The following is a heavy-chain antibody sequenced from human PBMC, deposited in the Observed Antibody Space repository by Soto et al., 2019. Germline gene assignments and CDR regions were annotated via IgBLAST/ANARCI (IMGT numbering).Heavy chain of an antibody. J-gene: IGHJ4*02. D-gene: IGHD2-2*01. Sequence: GGSLRLSCAASGFTFSSYAMSWVRQAPGKGLEWVSAISGSGGSTYYADSVKGRFTISRDNSKNTLYRQMNSLRAEDTAVYYCAKGGGGYCSSTSCYHYFDYWGQRTLVTVSS. V-gene: IGHV3-23*01. CDR3: AKGGGGYCSSTSCYHYFDY. CDR1: GFTFSSYA. CDR2: ISGSGGST.